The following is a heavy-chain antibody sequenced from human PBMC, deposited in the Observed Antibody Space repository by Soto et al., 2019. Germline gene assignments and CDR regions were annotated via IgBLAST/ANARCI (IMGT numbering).Heavy chain of an antibody. CDR3: ACPGRVRFGELRVSYGMDV. D-gene: IGHD3-10*01. J-gene: IGHJ6*02. V-gene: IGHV4-39*01. CDR2: IYYSGST. Sequence: SETLSLTCTVSGGSISSSSYYWGWIRQPPGKGLEWIGSIYYSGSTYYNPSLKSRVTISVDTSKNQFSLKLSSVTAADTAVYYCACPGRVRFGELRVSYGMDVWGQGTTVTVSS. CDR1: GGSISSSSYY.